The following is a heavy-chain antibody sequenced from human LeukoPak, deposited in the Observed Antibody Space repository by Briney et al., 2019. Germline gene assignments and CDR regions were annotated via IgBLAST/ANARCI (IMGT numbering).Heavy chain of an antibody. Sequence: GGSLRLSCAASGFTFSRYAMHWVRQAPGKGLEWVAVISYDGSNKYYADSVKGRFTISRDSSKNTLYLQMNSLRAEDTAVYYCARSQQLADYFDYWGQGTLVTVSS. CDR1: GFTFSRYA. CDR3: ARSQQLADYFDY. J-gene: IGHJ4*02. D-gene: IGHD6-13*01. V-gene: IGHV3-30-3*01. CDR2: ISYDGSNK.